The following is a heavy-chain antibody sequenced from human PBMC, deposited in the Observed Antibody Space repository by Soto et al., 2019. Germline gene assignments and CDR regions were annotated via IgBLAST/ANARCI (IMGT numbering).Heavy chain of an antibody. D-gene: IGHD4-17*01. CDR3: GGYGDYIFDY. V-gene: IGHV1-69*02. CDR2: IIPILGIA. J-gene: IGHJ4*02. Sequence: QVQLVQSGAEVKKPGSSVKVSCKASGGTFSSYTISWVRQAPGQGLEWMGRIIPILGIANYAQKFQGRVTITADKSTSTGYMELSRLRSEDKGVDFWGGYGDYIFDYRGPGTLVTLFS. CDR1: GGTFSSYT.